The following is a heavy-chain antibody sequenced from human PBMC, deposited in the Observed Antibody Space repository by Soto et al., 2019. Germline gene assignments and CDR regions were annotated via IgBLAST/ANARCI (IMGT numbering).Heavy chain of an antibody. CDR1: GGSISSGGYY. D-gene: IGHD1-26*01. CDR2: IYYSGST. CDR3: ARWEDSHNTLTFDY. J-gene: IGHJ4*02. V-gene: IGHV4-31*03. Sequence: QVQLQESGPGLVKPSQTLSLTCTVSGGSISSGGYYWSWIRQHPGKGLEWIGYIYYSGSTYYNPSLKSRVTLSVDTSKNQFSLKLSSVTAADTAVYYCARWEDSHNTLTFDYWGQGTLVTVSS.